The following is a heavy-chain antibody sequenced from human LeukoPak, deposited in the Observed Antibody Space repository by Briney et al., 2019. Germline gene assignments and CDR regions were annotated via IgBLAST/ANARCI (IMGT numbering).Heavy chain of an antibody. D-gene: IGHD4-11*01. V-gene: IGHV1-2*02. CDR3: ARDDYINRKRFDY. CDR1: GYTFTDYY. Sequence: ASVKVSCKASGYTFTDYYIHWVRQAPGQGLEWMGWINPNSGGAKYAQKFQDRVTMTRDTSISTAYMDLSILRSDDTAVYCCARDDYINRKRFDYWGQGTLVTVSS. CDR2: INPNSGGA. J-gene: IGHJ4*02.